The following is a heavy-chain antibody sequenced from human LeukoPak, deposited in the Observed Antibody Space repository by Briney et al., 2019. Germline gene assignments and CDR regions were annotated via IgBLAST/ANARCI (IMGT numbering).Heavy chain of an antibody. CDR1: GYTFTDYY. CDR2: MNPNSGNT. J-gene: IGHJ6*02. CDR3: ARGPKKYYDSSGYHDYYYYYGMDV. V-gene: IGHV1-8*02. Sequence: ASVKVSCKTSGYTFTDYYMHWVRQAPGQGLEWMGWMNPNSGNTGYAQKFQGRVTMTRNTSISTAYMELSSLRSEDTAVYYCARGPKKYYDSSGYHDYYYYYGMDVWGQGTTVTVSS. D-gene: IGHD3-22*01.